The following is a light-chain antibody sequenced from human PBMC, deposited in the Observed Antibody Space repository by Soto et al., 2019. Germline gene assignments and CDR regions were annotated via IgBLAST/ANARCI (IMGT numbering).Light chain of an antibody. CDR2: AAS. CDR3: QQDNDWPPLT. CDR1: HSVRSN. J-gene: IGKJ4*01. Sequence: ETVMTQSPVTLSLSPGDRATLSCRASHSVRSNLAWYQQKPGQPPRLLIYAASTRATGIPGRFSGSGSGTEFTLTTSSLQAEDSAVYYCQQDNDWPPLTFGGGTKVEIK. V-gene: IGKV3-15*01.